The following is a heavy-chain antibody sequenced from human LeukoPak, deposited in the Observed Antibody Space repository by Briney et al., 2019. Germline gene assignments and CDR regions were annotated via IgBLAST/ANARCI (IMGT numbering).Heavy chain of an antibody. D-gene: IGHD3-16*01. CDR3: ARSSNLRLAEFSHDD. Sequence: SVSVSRKASGCTFSSYAICWVRQAPGQGLEWMGRIIPILGIANYAQKFQGRVTITADKSTSTAYMELSSLRSEDTAVYYCARSSNLRLAEFSHDDWGQGAQRTVSS. CDR1: GCTFSSYA. CDR2: IIPILGIA. V-gene: IGHV1-69*04. J-gene: IGHJ4*02.